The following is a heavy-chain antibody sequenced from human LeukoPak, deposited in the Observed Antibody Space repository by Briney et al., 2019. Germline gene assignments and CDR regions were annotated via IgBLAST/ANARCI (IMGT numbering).Heavy chain of an antibody. CDR3: ASTSSYSDRFHFNY. CDR2: INSDGGST. V-gene: IGHV3-74*01. CDR1: GFTLSSYW. D-gene: IGHD3-22*01. Sequence: GGSLRLSCAAAGFTLSSYWMHWVRQAPGKGLVWVSRINSDGGSTSYADSVKGRFTISRDNAQNTLYLQMNSLRAEDTAMYYCASTSSYSDRFHFNYWGQGTLVTVSS. J-gene: IGHJ4*02.